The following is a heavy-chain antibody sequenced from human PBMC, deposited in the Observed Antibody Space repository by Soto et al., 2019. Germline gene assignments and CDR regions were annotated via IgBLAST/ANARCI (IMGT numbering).Heavy chain of an antibody. D-gene: IGHD3-22*01. CDR1: GGTFSSYA. CDR3: ARYYDSSGYSLFAFDI. V-gene: IGHV1-69*01. J-gene: IGHJ3*02. CDR2: IIPIFGTA. Sequence: QVQLVQSGAEVKKPGSSVKVSCKASGGTFSSYAISWVRQAPGQGLEWMGGIIPIFGTANYAQKFQGRVTITADESTSPAYMELSSLRSEDTAVYYCARYYDSSGYSLFAFDIWGQGTMVTVSS.